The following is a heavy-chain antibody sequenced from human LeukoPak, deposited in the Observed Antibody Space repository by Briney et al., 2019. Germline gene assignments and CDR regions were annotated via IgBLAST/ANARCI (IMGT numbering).Heavy chain of an antibody. CDR3: ASHDHYDSSGYYPGAFDI. CDR1: GFTFSSYA. J-gene: IGHJ3*02. Sequence: GGSLRLSCAASGFTFSSYAMHWVRQAPGKGLEWVAVISYDGSNKYYADSVKGRFTISRDNSKNTLYLQMNGLRAEDTAVYYCASHDHYDSSGYYPGAFDIWGQGTMVTVSS. D-gene: IGHD3-22*01. V-gene: IGHV3-30-3*01. CDR2: ISYDGSNK.